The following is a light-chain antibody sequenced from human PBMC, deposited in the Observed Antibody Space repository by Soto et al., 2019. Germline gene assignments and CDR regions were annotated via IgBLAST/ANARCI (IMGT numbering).Light chain of an antibody. CDR3: QQYINAPQT. CDR1: QSVLYSPNNKNY. J-gene: IGKJ1*01. V-gene: IGKV4-1*01. CDR2: WAS. Sequence: DIVMTQSPDSLAVSLGERATINCKSSQSVLYSPNNKNYLAWYQQKPVQPPKLLVYWASTRESGVPDRFSGSGSETDFTLTINSLQAEDLAVYYCQQYINAPQTFGQGTKVEIK.